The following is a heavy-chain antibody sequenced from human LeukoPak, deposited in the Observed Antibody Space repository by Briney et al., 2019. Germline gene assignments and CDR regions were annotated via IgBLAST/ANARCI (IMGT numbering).Heavy chain of an antibody. V-gene: IGHV3-7*01. CDR3: ARDKVVGATKFDS. J-gene: IGHJ5*01. Sequence: WESLRLSCAASGFTFSSYWMSWVRQVPGKGPEWVANIKQDGSEKYYVDSVKGRFTISRDNAKSSLHLQMNSLRAEDTAVYYCARDKVVGATKFDSWGQGTLVTVSS. CDR2: IKQDGSEK. D-gene: IGHD1-26*01. CDR1: GFTFSSYW.